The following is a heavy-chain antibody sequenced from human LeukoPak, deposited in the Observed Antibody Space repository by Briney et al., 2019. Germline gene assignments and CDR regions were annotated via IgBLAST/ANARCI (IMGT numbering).Heavy chain of an antibody. CDR3: TRDRGSGSYPLPGY. CDR1: GFTFSSYG. CDR2: IRYDGSNK. Sequence: QPGGSLRLSCAASGFTFSSYGMHWVRQAPGKGLEWVAFIRYDGSNKYYADSVKGRFTISRDNSKNTLYLQMNSLRAEDTAVYYCTRDRGSGSYPLPGYWGQGTLVTVSS. V-gene: IGHV3-30*02. D-gene: IGHD1-26*01. J-gene: IGHJ4*02.